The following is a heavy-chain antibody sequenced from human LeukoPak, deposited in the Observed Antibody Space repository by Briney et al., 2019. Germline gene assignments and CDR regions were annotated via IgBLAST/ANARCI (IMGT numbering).Heavy chain of an antibody. CDR1: GFTFSSYA. J-gene: IGHJ3*02. Sequence: GRSLRLSCAASGFTFSSYAMHWVRQAPGKGLEWVAVISYDGSNKYYADSVKGRFTISRDNSKNTLYLQMSSLRAEDMAVYYCARAGGFAFYDSPAKDAFDIWGQGTMVTVSS. CDR3: ARAGGFAFYDSPAKDAFDI. CDR2: ISYDGSNK. V-gene: IGHV3-30-3*01. D-gene: IGHD3-22*01.